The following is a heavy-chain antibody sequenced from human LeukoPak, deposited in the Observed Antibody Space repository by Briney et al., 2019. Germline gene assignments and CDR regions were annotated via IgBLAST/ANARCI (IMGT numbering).Heavy chain of an antibody. J-gene: IGHJ3*02. D-gene: IGHD3-10*01. CDR1: GFTFSSDS. Sequence: GGSLRLSCAASGFTFSSDSMNWVRQAPGKGLEWISYISSDSGSIFYADSVKGRFTISRDNAKNSQYLQMNSLRVEDTAVYYCARVGGRNWYPGRGAFDIWGQGTMVTVSS. CDR2: ISSDSGSI. V-gene: IGHV3-48*04. CDR3: ARVGGRNWYPGRGAFDI.